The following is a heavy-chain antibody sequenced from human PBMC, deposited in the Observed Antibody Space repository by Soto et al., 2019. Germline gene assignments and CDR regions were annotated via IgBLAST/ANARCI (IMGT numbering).Heavy chain of an antibody. J-gene: IGHJ4*02. D-gene: IGHD3-9*01. Sequence: QLQLQESGPGLVKPSETLSLTCSVSDDSINSDKYYWGWIRQPPGKGLEWIGSIYYRDNAYYNPSLQTRVTISLDKSRSQFSLKLNSVTAAVSAVYFCARLEGLATISYYFDFWGPGALVTVSS. CDR2: IYYRDNA. CDR1: DDSINSDKYY. CDR3: ARLEGLATISYYFDF. V-gene: IGHV4-39*01.